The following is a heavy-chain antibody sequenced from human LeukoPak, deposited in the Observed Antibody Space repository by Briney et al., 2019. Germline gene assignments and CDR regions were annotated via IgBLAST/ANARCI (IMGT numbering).Heavy chain of an antibody. Sequence: GGSLRLSCTASGLTFGNAYMTWVRQAPGKGLEWVGRVKTIRDGGTTDYAAPVKGRFTISRDDSQNTVFLQMNSLKTEDTGFYYRSTAGYEVGYWGQGILVTVSS. CDR1: GLTFGNAY. D-gene: IGHD1-26*01. CDR2: VKTIRDGGTT. V-gene: IGHV3-15*01. J-gene: IGHJ4*02. CDR3: STAGYEVGY.